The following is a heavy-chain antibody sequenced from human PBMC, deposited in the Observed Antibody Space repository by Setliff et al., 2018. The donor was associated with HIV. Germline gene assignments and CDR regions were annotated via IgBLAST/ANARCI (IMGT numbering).Heavy chain of an antibody. J-gene: IGHJ5*02. CDR1: GGSFSGFY. CDR3: AKGGASSHWLGP. D-gene: IGHD3-16*01. Sequence: SETLSLTCAVYGGSFSGFYWTFIRQSPGKGLEWIGEINYSGSTNYNPSLQSRVSISMDTSENQFSLKLHSVTAADTAIYHCAKGGASSHWLGPWGQGTLVTVSS. CDR2: INYSGST. V-gene: IGHV4-34*01.